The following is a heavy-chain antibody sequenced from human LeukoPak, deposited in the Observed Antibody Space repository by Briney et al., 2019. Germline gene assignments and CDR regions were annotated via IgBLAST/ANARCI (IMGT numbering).Heavy chain of an antibody. J-gene: IGHJ6*03. Sequence: PSETLSLTCTVSGGSISSYYWSWIRQPPGKGLEWIGYIYYSGSTNYNPSLKSRVTISVDTSKNQISLKLSSVTAADTAVYYCARVGVTIFGVVKGYYCYYMDVWGKGTTVTVSS. CDR3: ARVGVTIFGVVKGYYCYYMDV. V-gene: IGHV4-59*12. D-gene: IGHD3-3*01. CDR1: GGSISSYY. CDR2: IYYSGST.